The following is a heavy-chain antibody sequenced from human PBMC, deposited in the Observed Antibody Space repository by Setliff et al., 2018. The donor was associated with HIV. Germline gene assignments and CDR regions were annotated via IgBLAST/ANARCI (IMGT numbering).Heavy chain of an antibody. J-gene: IGHJ4*02. CDR1: GYSFTTYW. D-gene: IGHD6-19*01. CDR2: IYPGDSET. CDR3: ARSIVVAGHFDY. V-gene: IGHV5-51*01. Sequence: PGESLKISCKGSGYSFTTYWIGWVRQMPGKGLEWMGIIYPGDSETTYSPSFQGQVTLSADKSISTAYLQWSSLRTSDTAMYYCARSIVVAGHFDYWGQGTLVTVSS.